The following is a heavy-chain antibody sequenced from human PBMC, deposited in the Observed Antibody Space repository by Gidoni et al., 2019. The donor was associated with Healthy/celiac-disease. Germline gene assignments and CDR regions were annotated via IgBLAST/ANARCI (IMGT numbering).Heavy chain of an antibody. CDR3: ARGYGYNYYYYYGMDV. D-gene: IGHD6-25*01. J-gene: IGHJ6*02. V-gene: IGHV4-34*01. Sequence: QVQLQQWGAGLLKPSETLSLTCAVYGGSFSGYYWSWIRQPPGKGLEWIGEINHSGSTNYNPSLKSRVTISVDTSKNQFSLKLSSVTAADTAVYYCARGYGYNYYYYYGMDVWGQGTTVTVSS. CDR2: INHSGST. CDR1: GGSFSGYY.